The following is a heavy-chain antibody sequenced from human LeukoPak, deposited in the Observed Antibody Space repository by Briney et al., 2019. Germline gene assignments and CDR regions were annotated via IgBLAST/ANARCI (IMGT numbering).Heavy chain of an antibody. V-gene: IGHV4-39*01. CDR3: AGPGDGYPKDYFYMDV. J-gene: IGHJ6*03. Sequence: PSETLSLTCTVSGGSISSSSYYWGWIRQPPGKGLEWIGSIYYSGSTYYNPSLKSRLTITVDTSKNQFSLELSSATAADTAVYYCAGPGDGYPKDYFYMDVWGKGTTVTVSS. D-gene: IGHD5-24*01. CDR1: GGSISSSSYY. CDR2: IYYSGST.